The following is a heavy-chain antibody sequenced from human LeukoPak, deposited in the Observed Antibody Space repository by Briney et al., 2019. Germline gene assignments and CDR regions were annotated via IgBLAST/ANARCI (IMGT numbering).Heavy chain of an antibody. V-gene: IGHV3-33*01. CDR1: GFTFSSYG. Sequence: GGSLRLSCAASGFTFSSYGMHWVRQAPGKGLEWVAVIWYDGSNKYYADSVKGRFTISRDNSKNALYLQMNSLRAEDTAVYYCAREGNDRAGFDYWGQGTLVTVSS. CDR2: IWYDGSNK. D-gene: IGHD1-1*01. J-gene: IGHJ4*02. CDR3: AREGNDRAGFDY.